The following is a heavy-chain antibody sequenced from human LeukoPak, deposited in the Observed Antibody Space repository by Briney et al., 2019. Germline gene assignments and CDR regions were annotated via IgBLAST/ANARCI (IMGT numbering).Heavy chain of an antibody. J-gene: IGHJ4*02. CDR2: ISSSGSTI. D-gene: IGHD3-10*01. CDR1: GFTFSTYE. CDR3: AREGSGSYYYFDY. V-gene: IGHV3-48*03. Sequence: GGSLRLSCAASGFTFSTYEMSWVRQAPRKGLEWVSYISSSGSTIYYADSVKGRFTISRDNAKNSLYLQMNSLRAEDTAVYYCAREGSGSYYYFDYWGQGTLVTVSS.